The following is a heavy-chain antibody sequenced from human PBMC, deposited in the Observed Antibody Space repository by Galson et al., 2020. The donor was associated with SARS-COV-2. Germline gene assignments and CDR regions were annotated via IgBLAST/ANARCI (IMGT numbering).Heavy chain of an antibody. V-gene: IGHV4-39*01. J-gene: IGHJ4*02. CDR1: GGSISSSIYF. CDR2: TYERGST. CDR3: ARHGRGELLFPFDY. Sequence: SETLSLTCTVSGGSISSSIYFWGWIRQPPGKALQWIGTTYERGSTYYDPSLKSRLTISVDTSKNQFSLKLSSVTAADTAVYYCARHGRGELLFPFDYWGQGILVTVSS. D-gene: IGHD1-26*01.